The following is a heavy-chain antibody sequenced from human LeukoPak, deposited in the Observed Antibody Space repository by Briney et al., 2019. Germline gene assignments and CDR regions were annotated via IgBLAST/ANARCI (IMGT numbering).Heavy chain of an antibody. V-gene: IGHV3-23*01. D-gene: IGHD3-22*01. CDR2: SIRDRT. CDR3: AKSWRSYDSSTSYYAFDL. J-gene: IGHJ3*01. CDR1: GFTFSTYA. Sequence: PGGSLRLSCAASGFTFSTYAMTWVRQAPGKGLEWVSSIRDRTCYADSAKGRFTISRDDSRNTLYLQMNSLGAEGTAVYYCAKSWRSYDSSTSYYAFDLWGQGTTVTVSS.